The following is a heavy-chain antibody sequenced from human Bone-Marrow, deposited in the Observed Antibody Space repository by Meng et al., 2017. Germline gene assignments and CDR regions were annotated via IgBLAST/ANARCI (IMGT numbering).Heavy chain of an antibody. D-gene: IGHD5/OR15-5a*01. CDR2: ISYDGSNK. V-gene: IGHV3-30*04. CDR1: GFTFSSYA. CDR3: AREFYDSENGHFDY. Sequence: GGSLRLSCAASGFTFSSYAMHWVRQAPGKGLEWVAVISYDGSNKYYADSVKGRFTISRDNSKNTLYLQMNSLRAEDTAVYYCAREFYDSENGHFDYWGQGTLVTVSS. J-gene: IGHJ4*02.